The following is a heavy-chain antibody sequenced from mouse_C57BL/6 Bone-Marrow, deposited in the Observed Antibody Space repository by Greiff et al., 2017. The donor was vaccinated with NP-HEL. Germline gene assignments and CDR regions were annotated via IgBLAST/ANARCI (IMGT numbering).Heavy chain of an antibody. D-gene: IGHD2-4*01. CDR2: ISDGGSYT. V-gene: IGHV5-4*01. Sequence: VQLKESGGGLVKPGGSLKLSCAASGFTFSSYAMSWVRQTPEKRLEWVATISDGGSYTYYPDNVKGRFTISRDNAKNNLYLQMSHLKSEDTAMYYCARERGYYDYDPLFDYGGQGTTLTVSS. J-gene: IGHJ2*01. CDR3: ARERGYYDYDPLFDY. CDR1: GFTFSSYA.